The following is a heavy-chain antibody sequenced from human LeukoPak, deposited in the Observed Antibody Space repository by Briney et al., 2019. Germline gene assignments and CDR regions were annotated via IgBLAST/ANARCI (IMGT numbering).Heavy chain of an antibody. CDR2: INHSGST. Sequence: SETLSLTCAVYGGSFSGYYWSWIRQPPGKGLEWIGEINHSGSTNYNPSLKSRVTISVDTSKNQFSLKLSSVTAADTAVYYCARGRGIRYSYGMDVWGQGTTVTVSS. J-gene: IGHJ6*02. CDR1: GGSFSGYY. D-gene: IGHD3-10*01. V-gene: IGHV4-34*01. CDR3: ARGRGIRYSYGMDV.